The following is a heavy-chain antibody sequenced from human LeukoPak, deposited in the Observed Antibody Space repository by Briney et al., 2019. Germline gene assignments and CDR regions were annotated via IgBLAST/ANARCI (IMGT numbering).Heavy chain of an antibody. V-gene: IGHV1-8*01. CDR3: ARGRLGIAVAGTGRVASWFDP. J-gene: IGHJ5*02. Sequence: GASVKVSCKASGYTFTSYDINWVRQATGQGLEWMGWMNSNSGNTGYAQKFQGRVTMTRSTSISTAYMELSSLRSEDTAVYYCARGRLGIAVAGTGRVASWFDPWGQGTLVTVSS. D-gene: IGHD6-19*01. CDR1: GYTFTSYD. CDR2: MNSNSGNT.